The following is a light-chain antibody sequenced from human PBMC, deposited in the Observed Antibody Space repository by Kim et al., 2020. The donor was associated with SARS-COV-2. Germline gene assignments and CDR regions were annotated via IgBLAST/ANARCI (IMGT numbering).Light chain of an antibody. CDR1: QSLVYSDGNTY. J-gene: IGKJ1*01. CDR3: KQGTHWPPT. V-gene: IGKV2-30*01. CDR2: KVS. Sequence: PTPISCTSRQSLVYSDGNTYLTWFHQRPGQSPRRLVYKVSSRDSGVPDRFSGSGSGTDFTLKISRVEAEDVGIYYCKQGTHWPPTFGQGTKVDIK.